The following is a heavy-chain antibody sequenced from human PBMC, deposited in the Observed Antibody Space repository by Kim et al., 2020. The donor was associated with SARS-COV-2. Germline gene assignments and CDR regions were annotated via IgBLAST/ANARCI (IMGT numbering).Heavy chain of an antibody. D-gene: IGHD1-26*01. J-gene: IGHJ4*02. CDR1: GYTLTELS. Sequence: ASVKVSCKVSGYTLTELSMHWVRQAPGKGLEWMGGFDPEDGETIYAQKFQGRVTMTEDTSTDTAYMELSSLRSEDTAVYYCATPKLSGSYWEWYFDYWGQGTLVTVSS. CDR3: ATPKLSGSYWEWYFDY. CDR2: FDPEDGET. V-gene: IGHV1-24*01.